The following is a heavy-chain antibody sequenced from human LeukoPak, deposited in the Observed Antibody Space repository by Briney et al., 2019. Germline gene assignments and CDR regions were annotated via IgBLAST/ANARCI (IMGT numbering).Heavy chain of an antibody. D-gene: IGHD4-17*01. J-gene: IGHJ6*03. CDR1: GGSISSYY. CDR2: IYYSGRT. Sequence: ASETLSLTCTVSGGSISSYYWSWIRQPPGKGLEWIGYIYYSGRTNYTPPLKSRVTISVATSKHQFSLKLSSETAADTAVYYCARGSTVTTLSPYYYYYMDVWGKGTTVTVSS. V-gene: IGHV4-59*01. CDR3: ARGSTVTTLSPYYYYYMDV.